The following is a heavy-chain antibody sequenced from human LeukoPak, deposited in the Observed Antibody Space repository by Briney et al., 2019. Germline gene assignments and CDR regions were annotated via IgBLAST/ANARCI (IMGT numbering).Heavy chain of an antibody. CDR2: IIGSGGTT. CDR3: AKDRVVGTTRRGYYFDY. CDR1: GFTFSNFA. D-gene: IGHD1-26*01. J-gene: IGHJ4*02. V-gene: IGHV3-23*01. Sequence: GGSLRLSCAASGFTFSNFAMSWVSPAPGEWLGWVSSIIGSGGTTYYADSEKGRFTISRDNPRNTLYLQMNSLRAEDTVLYYCAKDRVVGTTRRGYYFDYWGQGTLVTVSS.